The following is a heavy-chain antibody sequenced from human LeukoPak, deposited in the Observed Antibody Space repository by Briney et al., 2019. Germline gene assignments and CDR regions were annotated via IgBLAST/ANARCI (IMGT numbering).Heavy chain of an antibody. D-gene: IGHD2-15*01. J-gene: IGHJ4*02. Sequence: PGGSLRLSCAGSGFTFSSYGMSWVRQAPGKGLEWVSAISGSGGSTYYADSVKGRFTISRDNSKNTLYLQMNSLRAEDTAVYYCAKPSSGGSRGNRPFDYWGQGTLVTVSS. CDR1: GFTFSSYG. V-gene: IGHV3-23*01. CDR3: AKPSSGGSRGNRPFDY. CDR2: ISGSGGST.